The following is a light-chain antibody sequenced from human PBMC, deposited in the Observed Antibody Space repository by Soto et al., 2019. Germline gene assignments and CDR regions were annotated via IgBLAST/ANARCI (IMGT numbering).Light chain of an antibody. J-gene: IGLJ3*02. CDR2: EVT. CDR3: SSHTSSSSWV. V-gene: IGLV2-14*01. CDR1: SSDIGRYNF. Sequence: QPVLTQPASVSGSPGQSITISCTGTSSDIGRYNFVSWYPQHPGKAPKVMIYEVTNRPSGVSNRFSGSKSGNTASLTISGLQAEDEADYYCSSHTSSSSWVFGGGSQLTVL.